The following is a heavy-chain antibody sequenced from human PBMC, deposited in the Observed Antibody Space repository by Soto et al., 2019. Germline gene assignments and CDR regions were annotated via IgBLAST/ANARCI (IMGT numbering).Heavy chain of an antibody. D-gene: IGHD3-3*01. V-gene: IGHV4-34*01. J-gene: IGHJ5*02. CDR3: ATGGLFSS. CDR1: GEYFSANY. CDR2: INHAGTT. Sequence: QVQLQQWGAGLLKPSETLSLTCDISGEYFSANYWSWIRQTPGKGLAWLGEINHAGTTDYNPSVDDRIIISADASKNQFSLKLTSVTAMDAAVYYCATGGLFSSWGQGTLVTVSS.